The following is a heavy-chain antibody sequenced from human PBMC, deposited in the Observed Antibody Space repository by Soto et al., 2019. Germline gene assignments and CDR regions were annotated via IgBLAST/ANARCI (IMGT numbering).Heavy chain of an antibody. CDR1: GFTFSSYG. CDR3: AREFSGSYHFDY. D-gene: IGHD1-26*01. V-gene: IGHV3-33*01. Sequence: GGSLRLSCAASGFTFSSYGMHWVRQAPGKGLEWVAVIWYDGSNKYYADSVKGRFTISRDNSKNTLYLQMNSLRAEDTAVYYCAREFSGSYHFDYWGQGTLVTVSS. J-gene: IGHJ4*02. CDR2: IWYDGSNK.